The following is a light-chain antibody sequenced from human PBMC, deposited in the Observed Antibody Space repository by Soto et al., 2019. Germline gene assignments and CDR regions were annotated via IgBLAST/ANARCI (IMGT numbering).Light chain of an antibody. CDR2: AAS. CDR3: QQYYSTPLT. V-gene: IGKV1-8*01. Sequence: AIPMTPYPSSFSASTGDRVTITCRASQGISSYLAWYQQKPGKAPKLLIYAASTLQSGVPSRFSGSGSGTDFTLTISSLQTEDVAVYYCQQYYSTPLTFGGGTKVDIK. J-gene: IGKJ4*01. CDR1: QGISSY.